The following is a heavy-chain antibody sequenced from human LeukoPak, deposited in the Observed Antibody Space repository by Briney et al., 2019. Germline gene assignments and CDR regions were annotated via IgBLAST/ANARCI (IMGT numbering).Heavy chain of an antibody. J-gene: IGHJ6*03. CDR2: TSAYNGNT. D-gene: IGHD2-15*01. V-gene: IGHV1-18*01. Sequence: GASVRVSCKASGYTFTSYGISWVRQAPGQGLEWMGWTSAYNGNTNYAQKLQGRVTMTTDTSTSTAYMELRSLRSDDTAVYYCARVDPIVVVVAATPSYYYYMDVWGKGTTVTVSS. CDR3: ARVDPIVVVVAATPSYYYYMDV. CDR1: GYTFTSYG.